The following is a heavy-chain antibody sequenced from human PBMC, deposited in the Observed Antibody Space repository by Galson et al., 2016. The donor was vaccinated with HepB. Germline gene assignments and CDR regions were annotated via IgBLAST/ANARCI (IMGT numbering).Heavy chain of an antibody. V-gene: IGHV3-7*04. Sequence: SLRLSCAASGFAFTNYWANWIRQAPGKGLEWVANMKPDGSETNYADSVKGRFTISRDTAKNSLYLQMNSLRVEDTAVYYCTGKSVWGKGTTVTVSS. CDR2: MKPDGSET. CDR1: GFAFTNYW. CDR3: TGKSV. J-gene: IGHJ6*04.